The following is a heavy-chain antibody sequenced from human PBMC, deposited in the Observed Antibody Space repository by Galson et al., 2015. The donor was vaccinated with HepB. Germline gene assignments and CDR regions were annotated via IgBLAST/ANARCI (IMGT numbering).Heavy chain of an antibody. Sequence: SVKVSCKASGGTFSSYAISWVRQAPGQGLEWMGGIIPIFGTANYAQKFQGRVTITADESTSTAYMELSSLRSEDTAVYYCAGADCSSTSCYAPRGAFDIWGQGTMVTVSS. CDR2: IIPIFGTA. J-gene: IGHJ3*02. CDR3: AGADCSSTSCYAPRGAFDI. D-gene: IGHD2-2*01. V-gene: IGHV1-69*13. CDR1: GGTFSSYA.